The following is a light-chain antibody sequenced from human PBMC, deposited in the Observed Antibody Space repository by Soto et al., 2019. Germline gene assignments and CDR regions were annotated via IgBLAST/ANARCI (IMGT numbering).Light chain of an antibody. CDR2: DVT. V-gene: IGLV2-11*01. CDR3: CSYAGSYTLGV. J-gene: IGLJ2*01. Sequence: QSALTQPRSVSGSPGRSVTISCTGTSSDVGGYNSVSWYRQHPGKAPKLMIYDVTKRPSGVPDRFSGSKSGNTASLTISGLQAEDEADYYCCSYAGSYTLGVFGGGTKVTVL. CDR1: SSDVGGYNS.